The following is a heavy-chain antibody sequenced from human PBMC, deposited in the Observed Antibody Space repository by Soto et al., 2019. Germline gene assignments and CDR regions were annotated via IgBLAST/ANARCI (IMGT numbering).Heavy chain of an antibody. Sequence: PGGSLRLSCTASGFDFSQYSVHWVRQAPGKGLEWVAVVWYDGSKKYYGDSVKDRFTISRDNSKNTLDLQMSSLSVEDTAIYYCVRGGRTFMYASPFDDWGQGTLVTSPQ. CDR1: GFDFSQYS. D-gene: IGHD2-8*01. V-gene: IGHV3-33*01. CDR3: VRGGRTFMYASPFDD. J-gene: IGHJ4*02. CDR2: VWYDGSKK.